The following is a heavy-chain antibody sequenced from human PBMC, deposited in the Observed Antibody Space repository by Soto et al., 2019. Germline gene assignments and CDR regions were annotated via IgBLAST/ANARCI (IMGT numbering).Heavy chain of an antibody. CDR3: ARYSGYDIGY. Sequence: SETLSLTCTVSCDSISSTKYYWGWIRQPPGKGLEWIGSIYYSGSTYYNPSLKSRVTISEDTSKNQLYLKLNSVTAADTAVYYCARYSGYDIGYWGQGALVTVSS. CDR2: IYYSGST. D-gene: IGHD5-12*01. J-gene: IGHJ4*02. V-gene: IGHV4-39*01. CDR1: CDSISSTKYY.